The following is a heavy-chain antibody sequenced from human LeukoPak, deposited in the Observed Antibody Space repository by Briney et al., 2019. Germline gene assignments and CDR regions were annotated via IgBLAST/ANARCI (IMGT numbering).Heavy chain of an antibody. CDR1: GFTFSDYY. Sequence: GSLRLSCAASGFTFSDYYMSWIRQAPGKGLEWVSYISSSGSTICYADSVKGRFTISRDNAKNSLYLQMNSLRAEDTAVYYCAREKDSSGYYAFDYWGQGTLVTVSS. V-gene: IGHV3-11*01. CDR3: AREKDSSGYYAFDY. D-gene: IGHD3-22*01. CDR2: ISSSGSTI. J-gene: IGHJ4*02.